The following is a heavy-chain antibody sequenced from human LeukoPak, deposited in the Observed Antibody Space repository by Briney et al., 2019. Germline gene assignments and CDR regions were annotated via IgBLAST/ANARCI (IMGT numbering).Heavy chain of an antibody. Sequence: SETLSLTCTVSGGSISSYYWSWIRQPPGKGLEWIGYIYYSGSTNYNPSLKSRVTISVDTSKNQFSLKLSSVTAADTAVYYCAREAPSTYGDRPFDYWGQGTLVTVSS. J-gene: IGHJ4*02. D-gene: IGHD4-17*01. V-gene: IGHV4-59*01. CDR3: AREAPSTYGDRPFDY. CDR2: IYYSGST. CDR1: GGSISSYY.